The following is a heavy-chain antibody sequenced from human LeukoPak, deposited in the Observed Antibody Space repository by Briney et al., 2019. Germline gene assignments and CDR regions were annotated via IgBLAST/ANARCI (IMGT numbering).Heavy chain of an antibody. J-gene: IGHJ4*02. V-gene: IGHV4-30-4*07. D-gene: IGHD3-10*01. CDR1: GGSISSGGYS. Sequence: SETLSLTCAVSGGSISSGGYSWSWIRQPPGKGLEWIGYIYYSGSTYYNPSLKSRATISVDTSKNQFSLKLSSVTAADTAVYYCARAGWFGESSLDYWGQGTLVTVSS. CDR2: IYYSGST. CDR3: ARAGWFGESSLDY.